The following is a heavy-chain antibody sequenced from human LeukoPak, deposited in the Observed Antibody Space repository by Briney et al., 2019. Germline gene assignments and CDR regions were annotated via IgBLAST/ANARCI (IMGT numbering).Heavy chain of an antibody. CDR1: GFTFDDYA. CDR3: AKDRDGSPVAFDI. J-gene: IGHJ3*02. Sequence: GGSLRLSCAASGFTFDDYAMHWVRQAPGKGLEWVSGISWNSGSIGYADSVKGRFTISRDNAKNSLYLQMNSLRAEDTALYYCAKDRDGSPVAFDIWGQGTMVTVSS. D-gene: IGHD1-26*01. CDR2: ISWNSGSI. V-gene: IGHV3-9*01.